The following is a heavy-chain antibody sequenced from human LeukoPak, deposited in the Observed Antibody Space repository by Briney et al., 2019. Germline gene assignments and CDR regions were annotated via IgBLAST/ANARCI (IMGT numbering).Heavy chain of an antibody. CDR2: ISYDGSNK. CDR1: GFTFSTYA. CDR3: ARGHIAARPFDY. J-gene: IGHJ4*02. D-gene: IGHD6-6*01. V-gene: IGHV3-30-3*01. Sequence: GGSLRLSCAASGFTFSTYAIHWVRQAPGKGLEWVAVISYDGSNKYYADSVKGRFTISRDNSKNTLYLQMNSLRAEDTAVYYCARGHIAARPFDYWGQGTLVTVSS.